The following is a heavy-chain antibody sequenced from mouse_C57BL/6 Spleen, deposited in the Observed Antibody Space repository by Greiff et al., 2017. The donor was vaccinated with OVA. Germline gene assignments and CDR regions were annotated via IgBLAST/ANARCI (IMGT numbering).Heavy chain of an antibody. CDR2: IRNKANGYTT. V-gene: IGHV7-3*01. J-gene: IGHJ2*01. CDR1: GFTFTDYY. Sequence: EVKVVDSGGGLVQPGGSLSLSCAASGFTFTDYYMSWVRQPPGKALEWLGFIRNKANGYTTEYSASVKGRFTISRDNSQSILYLQMNALRAEDSATYYCARSSLGRDFDYWGQGTTLTVSS. CDR3: ARSSLGRDFDY. D-gene: IGHD4-1*01.